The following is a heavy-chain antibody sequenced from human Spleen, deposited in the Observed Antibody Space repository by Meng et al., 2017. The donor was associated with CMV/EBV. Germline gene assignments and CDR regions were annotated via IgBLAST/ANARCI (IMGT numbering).Heavy chain of an antibody. Sequence: QVQLQESGPGLVKPSETLSLTCTVSGGSISSYYWSWIRQPAGKGLEWIGRIYTSGSTNYNPSLKSRVTMSVDTSKNQFSLKLSSVTAADTAVYYCARDFKASDSYNWFDPWGQGTLVTVSS. V-gene: IGHV4-4*07. CDR1: GGSISSYY. CDR3: ARDFKASDSYNWFDP. J-gene: IGHJ5*02. CDR2: IYTSGST.